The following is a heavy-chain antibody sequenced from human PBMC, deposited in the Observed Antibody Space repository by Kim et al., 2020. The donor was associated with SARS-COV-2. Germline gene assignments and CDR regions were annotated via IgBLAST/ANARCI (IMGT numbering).Heavy chain of an antibody. V-gene: IGHV4-34*01. CDR3: ASRPPRYYYDRGAFDI. CDR1: GGSFSGYY. Sequence: SETLSLTCAVYGGSFSGYYWSWIRQPPGKGLEWIGEINHSGSTNYNPSLKSRVTISVDTSKNQFSLKLSSVTAADTAVYYCASRPPRYYYDRGAFDIWGQGTMVTVSS. CDR2: INHSGST. J-gene: IGHJ3*02. D-gene: IGHD3-22*01.